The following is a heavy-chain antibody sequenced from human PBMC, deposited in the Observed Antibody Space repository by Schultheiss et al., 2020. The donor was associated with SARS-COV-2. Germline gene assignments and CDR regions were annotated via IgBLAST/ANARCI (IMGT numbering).Heavy chain of an antibody. J-gene: IGHJ4*02. CDR3: ARRGDYGDYVDY. CDR1: GGSISSSSYY. Sequence: SETLSLTCTVSGGSISSSSYYWGWIRQPPGKGLEWIGSIYYSGSTYYNPSLKSRVTISVDTSKNQFSLEMTSVTPADTAVYYCARRGDYGDYVDYWGQGTLVTVSS. CDR2: IYYSGST. D-gene: IGHD4-17*01. V-gene: IGHV4-39*01.